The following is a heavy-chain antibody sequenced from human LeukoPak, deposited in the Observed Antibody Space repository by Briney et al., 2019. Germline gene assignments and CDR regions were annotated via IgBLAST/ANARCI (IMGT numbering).Heavy chain of an antibody. D-gene: IGHD3-16*01. J-gene: IGHJ4*02. CDR3: VRGGEIGLDY. CDR2: IASTGET. CDR1: EYSFSTSD. V-gene: IGHV3-13*01. Sequence: GGSLRLSCAASEYSFSTSDMHWVRQASGRGRKWVSSIASTGETYYAPSVKGRFTISRENAKNSLYLQMNSLRAGDTAVYHCVRGGEIGLDYWGQGTLVTVSS.